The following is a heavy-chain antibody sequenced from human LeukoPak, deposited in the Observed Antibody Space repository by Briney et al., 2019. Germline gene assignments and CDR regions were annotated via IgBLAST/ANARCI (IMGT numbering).Heavy chain of an antibody. D-gene: IGHD6-13*01. CDR2: IIPIFGTA. CDR1: GGTFSSYA. J-gene: IGHJ6*02. CDR3: AAAGTPSWGYYYYGMDV. Sequence: ASVKVSCKASGGTFSSYAISWVRQAPGQGLEWMGEIIPIFGTANYAQKFQGRVTITADESTSTAYMELSSLRSEDTAVYYCAAAGTPSWGYYYYGMDVWGQGTTVTVSS. V-gene: IGHV1-69*13.